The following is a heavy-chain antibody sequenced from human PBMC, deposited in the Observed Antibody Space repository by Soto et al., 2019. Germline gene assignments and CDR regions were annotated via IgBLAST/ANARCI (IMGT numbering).Heavy chain of an antibody. V-gene: IGHV3-21*01. D-gene: IGHD2-15*01. CDR1: GFTFSSYS. CDR3: ASLIYSAKSDY. Sequence: GGSLRLSCAASGFTFSSYSMNWVRQAPGKGLEWVSSFSISSSYIYYADSVKGRFTISRDNAKNSLYLQMNSLRAEDTAVYYCASLIYSAKSDYWGQGTLVTVSS. J-gene: IGHJ4*02. CDR2: FSISSSYI.